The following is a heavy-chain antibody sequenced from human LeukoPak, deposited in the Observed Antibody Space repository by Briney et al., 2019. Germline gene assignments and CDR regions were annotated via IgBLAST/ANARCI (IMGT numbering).Heavy chain of an antibody. CDR3: ARAPSAGSWLDP. V-gene: IGHV3-72*01. CDR1: GFSFSGHY. D-gene: IGHD3-10*01. J-gene: IGHJ5*02. CDR2: IRDKAHGYST. Sequence: PGGSLRLSCAASGFSFSGHYMDWVRQAPGKGLDWVGRIRDKAHGYSTDYAASVKGRFTITRDDSGNSLYLQMNSLKIEDTAFYYCARAPSAGSWLDPWGQGTLVTVSS.